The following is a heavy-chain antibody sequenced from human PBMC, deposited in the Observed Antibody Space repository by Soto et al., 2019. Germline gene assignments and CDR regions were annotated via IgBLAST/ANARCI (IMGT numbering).Heavy chain of an antibody. CDR2: ISYDGNTE. J-gene: IGHJ6*02. Sequence: QVQLVESGGGVVQPGRSLRPSCAASGFTLNDFGMHWVRQAPGKGLEWLAVISYDGNTEDYADSVKGRFTISRDSSKTTLYLQIDSLKAEDTAVYYCAKDRSLYLIFNYDGLDVWGQGTTGTVSS. D-gene: IGHD2-2*02. CDR1: GFTLNDFG. V-gene: IGHV3-30*18. CDR3: AKDRSLYLIFNYDGLDV.